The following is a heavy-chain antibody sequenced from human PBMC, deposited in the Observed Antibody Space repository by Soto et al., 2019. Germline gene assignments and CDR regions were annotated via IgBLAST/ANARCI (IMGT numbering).Heavy chain of an antibody. CDR2: ISAYNGNT. CDR3: ARDRRAYCGGDCYVDY. Sequence: ASVKVSCKASGYTFTSYGISWVRQAPGQGLEWMGWISAYNGNTNYAQKLQGRVTMTTDTSTSTAYMELRSLRSDDTAVYYCARDRRAYCGGDCYVDYWGQGTLVTVSS. J-gene: IGHJ4*02. D-gene: IGHD2-21*02. V-gene: IGHV1-18*01. CDR1: GYTFTSYG.